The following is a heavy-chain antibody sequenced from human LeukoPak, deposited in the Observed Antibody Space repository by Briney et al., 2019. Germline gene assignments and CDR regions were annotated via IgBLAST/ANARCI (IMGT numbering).Heavy chain of an antibody. CDR3: ARVVAVASSERPPGYYYMDV. V-gene: IGHV3-21*01. CDR1: AFTFSSYS. J-gene: IGHJ6*03. Sequence: PGGSLRLSCAASAFTFSSYSMNWVRPAPGKGLEWVSSVKGRFTISRDNAKNSLYLQMNSLRAEDTAVYYCARVVAVASSERPPGYYYMDVWGKGTTVTVS. D-gene: IGHD6-19*01.